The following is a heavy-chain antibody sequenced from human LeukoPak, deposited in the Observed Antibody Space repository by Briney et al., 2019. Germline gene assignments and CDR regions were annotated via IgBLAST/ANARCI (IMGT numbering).Heavy chain of an antibody. Sequence: GGSLRLSCAASGFTFSSYAMSWVRQAPGKGLEWVSAISNSGGSTYYADSVKGRFTISRDNSKNTLYLQMNSLRAEDTAVYYCANFGVITFSPTDYWGQGTLVTVSS. CDR2: ISNSGGST. V-gene: IGHV3-23*01. D-gene: IGHD3-22*01. J-gene: IGHJ4*02. CDR1: GFTFSSYA. CDR3: ANFGVITFSPTDY.